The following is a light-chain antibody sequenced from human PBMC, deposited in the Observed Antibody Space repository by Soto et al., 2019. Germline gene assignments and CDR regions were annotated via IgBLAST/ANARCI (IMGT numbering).Light chain of an antibody. V-gene: IGKV3-11*01. CDR3: QQRSNWPVT. Sequence: EIVLTQSPGTLSVSPGERATLSCTASQSVSSYLAWYQQKPGQAPRLLIYDASTRATGISARFSGSGSGTDFTLTISSLEPEDFAVYYCQQRSNWPVTFGQGTKVEVK. J-gene: IGKJ1*01. CDR2: DAS. CDR1: QSVSSY.